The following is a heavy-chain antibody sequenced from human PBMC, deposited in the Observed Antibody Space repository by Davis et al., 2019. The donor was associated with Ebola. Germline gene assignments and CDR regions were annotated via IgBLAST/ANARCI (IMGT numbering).Heavy chain of an antibody. Sequence: PSETLSLTCTVSGGSISAYYWRWIRQSHGKGLEWLGEINQYGNPNSNPSLKSRVTMSMDSSKNQFSLKLNSLTAADTAVYYCARGAPLQLWRYSYYYMDVWGIGATVTVSS. V-gene: IGHV4-34*01. CDR3: ARGAPLQLWRYSYYYMDV. J-gene: IGHJ6*03. CDR1: GGSISAYY. D-gene: IGHD5-18*01. CDR2: INQYGNP.